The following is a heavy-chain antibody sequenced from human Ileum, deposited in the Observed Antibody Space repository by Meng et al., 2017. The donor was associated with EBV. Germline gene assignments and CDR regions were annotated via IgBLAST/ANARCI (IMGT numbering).Heavy chain of an antibody. CDR2: INHSGST. J-gene: IGHJ4*02. CDR1: VWSFSVYY. D-gene: IGHD4-17*01. V-gene: IGHV4-34*01. CDR3: ARGRGYGDYGSLY. Sequence: HVPAWGGVPCHASGTLPLPVAVVVWSFSVYYWSWIRPPPGKGLEWIGEINHSGSTNYNPSLKSRVTIAVDTSKNQFPLKLSSVTAADTAVYYCARGRGYGDYGSLYWGQGTLVTVSS.